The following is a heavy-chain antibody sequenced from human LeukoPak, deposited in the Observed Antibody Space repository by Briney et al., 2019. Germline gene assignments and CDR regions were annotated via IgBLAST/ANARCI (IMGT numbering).Heavy chain of an antibody. D-gene: IGHD1-14*01. CDR3: TRLAAAGSGRWAPDY. CDR2: ISSSSSYI. J-gene: IGHJ4*02. Sequence: GGSLRLSCGASGFTFSSYSMNWVRQAPGKGLEWVSCISSSSSYIYYADSVRGRFTISRDNAKNSVYLQMSGLTTEDTAVYYCTRLAAAGSGRWAPDYWGQGTLVTVSS. CDR1: GFTFSSYS. V-gene: IGHV3-21*06.